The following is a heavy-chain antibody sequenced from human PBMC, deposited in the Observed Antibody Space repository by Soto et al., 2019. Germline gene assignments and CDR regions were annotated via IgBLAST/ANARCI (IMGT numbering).Heavy chain of an antibody. CDR3: AKGTTGPDY. Sequence: EVQLLESGGGLVQPGGSLRLSCAASGLTFTNYAMTWVRQTPGTGLEWVSSISGTGGATFYADSVKGRFTISRDNSKNTLNLQMNSHRGEDAAVYYCAKGTTGPDYWGQGTLVTVSS. CDR2: ISGTGGAT. D-gene: IGHD1-1*01. CDR1: GLTFTNYA. J-gene: IGHJ4*02. V-gene: IGHV3-23*01.